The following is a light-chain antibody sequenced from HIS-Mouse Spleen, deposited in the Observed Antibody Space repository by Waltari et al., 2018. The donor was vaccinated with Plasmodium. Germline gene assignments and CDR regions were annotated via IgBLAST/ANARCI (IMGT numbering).Light chain of an antibody. Sequence: SYELTQPPSVSVSPGQTASITCSGDNLGDKYACWYQQKPGQSPVLVIYQDSKRHSGTTGRFSGSNSGNRATLTISGTQARDEADYSCQAWDSSTWVFGGGTKLNVL. CDR3: QAWDSSTWV. J-gene: IGLJ3*02. CDR1: NLGDKY. V-gene: IGLV3-1*01. CDR2: QDS.